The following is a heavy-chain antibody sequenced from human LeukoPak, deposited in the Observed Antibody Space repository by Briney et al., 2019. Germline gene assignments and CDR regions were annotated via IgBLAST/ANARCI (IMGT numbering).Heavy chain of an antibody. J-gene: IGHJ3*01. CDR3: ARPNITSYYDSRGYDAFDV. D-gene: IGHD3-22*01. V-gene: IGHV5-51*01. CDR2: IYPDDSDT. CDR1: GYRFNAYW. Sequence: GESLKISCKGSGYRFNAYWIAWVRQMPGKGLAWMGIIYPDDSDTRYSPSFQGQVIISADKSVRTAYLQWSSLKASDTGMYYCARPNITSYYDSRGYDAFDVWGQGTMVTVSS.